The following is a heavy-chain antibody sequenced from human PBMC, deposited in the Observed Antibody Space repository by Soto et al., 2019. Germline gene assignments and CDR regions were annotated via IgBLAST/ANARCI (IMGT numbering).Heavy chain of an antibody. V-gene: IGHV3-23*01. CDR2: INGGGGST. CDR1: GFTFSNHV. J-gene: IGHJ4*02. D-gene: IGHD3-3*01. CDR3: ANVPEYNFWSGYRYYFDY. Sequence: GGSLRRSCSASGFTFSNHVMNWLRQAPGNGLDWVSAINGGGGSTFYADSVKGRFTISRDNSKNTLYLQMHSLRADDTAVYYCANVPEYNFWSGYRYYFDYWGQGTLVTVSS.